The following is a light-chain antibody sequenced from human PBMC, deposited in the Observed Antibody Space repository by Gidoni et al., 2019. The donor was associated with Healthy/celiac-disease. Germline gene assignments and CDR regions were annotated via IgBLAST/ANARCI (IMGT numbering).Light chain of an antibody. Sequence: DIVLTQSTGTLSLSPGERATLSCRASQIVSSSYLAWYQQKPGQAPRLLIYGASSRATGIPDRFSGSGSGTDFTLTISRLEPEDFAVYYCQQYGSSPRTFGQGTKVEIK. CDR3: QQYGSSPRT. J-gene: IGKJ1*01. CDR2: GAS. V-gene: IGKV3-20*01. CDR1: QIVSSSY.